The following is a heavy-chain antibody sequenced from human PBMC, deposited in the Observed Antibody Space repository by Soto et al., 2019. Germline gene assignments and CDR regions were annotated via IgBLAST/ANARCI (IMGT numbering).Heavy chain of an antibody. Sequence: GGSLRLSCAASGFTFSTYAMSWVRQAPGKGLEWVSAISGTVVSTYYADSLKGRFTISRDNSKNTLYLQMNSLRAEDTAVYYCAKNWDTTSSSSSHWGQGTLVTVSS. CDR2: ISGTVVST. CDR1: GFTFSTYA. CDR3: AKNWDTTSSSSSH. J-gene: IGHJ4*02. V-gene: IGHV3-23*01. D-gene: IGHD6-6*01.